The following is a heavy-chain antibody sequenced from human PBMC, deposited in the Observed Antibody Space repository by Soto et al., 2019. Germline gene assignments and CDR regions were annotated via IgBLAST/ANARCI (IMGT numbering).Heavy chain of an antibody. CDR1: GGSFSGYY. Sequence: QVQLQQWGAGLLKPSETLSLTCAVYGGSFSGYYWSWIRQPPGKGLEWIGEINHSGSTNYNPSLKSRVTISVDTPNNQFSLKLSSVTAADTAVYYCARGRASFTYDSSGYHFDYWGQGTLVTVSS. V-gene: IGHV4-34*01. J-gene: IGHJ4*02. D-gene: IGHD3-22*01. CDR2: INHSGST. CDR3: ARGRASFTYDSSGYHFDY.